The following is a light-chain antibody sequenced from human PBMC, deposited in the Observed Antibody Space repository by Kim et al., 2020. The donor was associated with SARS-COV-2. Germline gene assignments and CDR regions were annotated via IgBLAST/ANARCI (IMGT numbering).Light chain of an antibody. CDR3: CSYAGSSTVV. Sequence: GQSTTLSCTGTSSDVGSYNLVSWYQQHPGKAPKLMIYEVSKRPSGVSNRFSGSKSGNTASLTISGLQAEDEADYYCCSYAGSSTVVFGGGTKLTVL. J-gene: IGLJ2*01. CDR2: EVS. CDR1: SSDVGSYNL. V-gene: IGLV2-23*02.